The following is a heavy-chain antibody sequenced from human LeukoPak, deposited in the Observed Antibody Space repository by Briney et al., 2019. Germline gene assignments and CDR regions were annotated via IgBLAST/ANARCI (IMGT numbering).Heavy chain of an antibody. CDR1: DGSISKYY. J-gene: IGHJ5*02. CDR2: AYYSGST. V-gene: IGHV4-59*08. CDR3: ARNSAVATSRSWFDP. D-gene: IGHD6-19*01. Sequence: RTSETLSLTCSVFDGSISKYYWSWIRQPPGKGLEWIGYAYYSGSTTYNPSLESRVTISVDTSKNQFSLKLTAVTAADTAVSYCARNSAVATSRSWFDPWGQGTLVTVSS.